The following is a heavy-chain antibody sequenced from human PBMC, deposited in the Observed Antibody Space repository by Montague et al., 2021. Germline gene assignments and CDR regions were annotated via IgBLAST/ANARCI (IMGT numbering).Heavy chain of an antibody. CDR2: LLYDGNNE. V-gene: IGHV3-30-3*01. D-gene: IGHD1-26*01. Sequence: SLRLSCAASGFTSSTYNIHWVRQAPGKGLEWVAALLYDGNNEYYADSVKGRFTFSRDNSMNTLYLQMNSLRAEDTAVYYCARGGGGYLDYWGQGTLVTVSS. CDR3: ARGGGGYLDY. CDR1: GFTSSTYN. J-gene: IGHJ4*03.